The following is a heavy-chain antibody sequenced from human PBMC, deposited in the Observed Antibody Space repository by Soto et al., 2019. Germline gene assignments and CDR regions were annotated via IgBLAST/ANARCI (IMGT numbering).Heavy chain of an antibody. J-gene: IGHJ5*02. CDR3: ARGFRVVSTRWWFDL. Sequence: QVQLVQSGAEVKKPGASVKVSCKASGYTFTNYDIIWVRQAPGQGLEWMGWISTYNGNTNYAQKLPGRFTMTTNPSMSTAFVVMRRLRSECTAVYYCARGFRVVSTRWWFDLWGQGTLVTVSS. CDR1: GYTFTNYD. CDR2: ISTYNGNT. D-gene: IGHD3-22*01. V-gene: IGHV1-18*01.